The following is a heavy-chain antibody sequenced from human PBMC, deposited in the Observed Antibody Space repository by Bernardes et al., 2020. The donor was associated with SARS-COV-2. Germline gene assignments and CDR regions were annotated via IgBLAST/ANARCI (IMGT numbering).Heavy chain of an antibody. J-gene: IGHJ4*02. CDR1: GFTFSSYG. CDR2: ISYDGSNK. CDR3: AKDLRKDVDWDYYFDY. Sequence: GGSLRLSCAASGFTFSSYGMHWVRQAPGKGLEWVVVISYDGSNKYYADSVKGRFTISRDNSKNTLYLQMNSLRAEDTAVYYCAKDLRKDVDWDYYFDYWGQGTLVTVSS. V-gene: IGHV3-30*18. D-gene: IGHD3-9*01.